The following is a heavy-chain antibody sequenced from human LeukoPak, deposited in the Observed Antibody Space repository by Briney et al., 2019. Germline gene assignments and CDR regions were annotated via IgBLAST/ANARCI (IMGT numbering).Heavy chain of an antibody. CDR3: ARTGGERTWLRPSFDY. D-gene: IGHD5-12*01. Sequence: ASVKVSCKASGYTFTSYGISWVRQAPGQGLEWMGWISAYNGNTNYAQKLQGRVTMTTDTSTSTAYKELRSLRSDDTAVYYCARTGGERTWLRPSFDYWGQGTLVTVSS. CDR1: GYTFTSYG. J-gene: IGHJ4*02. V-gene: IGHV1-18*01. CDR2: ISAYNGNT.